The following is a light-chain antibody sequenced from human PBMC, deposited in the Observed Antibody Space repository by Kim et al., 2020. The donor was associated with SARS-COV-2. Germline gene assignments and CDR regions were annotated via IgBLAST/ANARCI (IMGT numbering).Light chain of an antibody. CDR2: DVI. J-gene: IGLJ3*02. V-gene: IGLV2-23*02. CDR1: SSNIGSYNL. CDR3: GSYAGSNTLV. Sequence: GQSFTISCTGTSSNIGSYNLVSWYQPPPGQAPKLIIYDVIKRPSGVSNRFSASKSGNTASLTISGLQAEDEADYHCGSYAGSNTLVFGGGTQLTVL.